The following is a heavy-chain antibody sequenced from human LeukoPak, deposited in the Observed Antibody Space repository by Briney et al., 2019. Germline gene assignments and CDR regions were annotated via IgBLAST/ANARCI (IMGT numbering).Heavy chain of an antibody. D-gene: IGHD2-2*01. J-gene: IGHJ3*02. CDR3: ARGPGAFDI. CDR1: GFMFSSYG. CDR2: INSDGSST. Sequence: GGSLRLSCVASGFMFSSYGMNWVRQAAGKGLVWVSRINSDGSSTSYADSVKGRFTISRDNAKNTLFLQMNSLRAEDTAVYYCARGPGAFDIWGQGTMVTVSS. V-gene: IGHV3-74*01.